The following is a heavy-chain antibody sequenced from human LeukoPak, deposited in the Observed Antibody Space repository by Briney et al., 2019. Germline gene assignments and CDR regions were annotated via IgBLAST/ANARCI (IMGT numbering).Heavy chain of an antibody. CDR3: ASQNYGDPDNYYYYGMDV. J-gene: IGHJ6*02. CDR1: GFTFSSYA. Sequence: PGRSLRLSCAASGFTFSSYAMHWVRQAPGKGLEWVAVISYDGSNKYYADSVKGRFTISRDNSKNTLYLQMNSLRAEDTAVYYCASQNYGDPDNYYYYGMDVWGQGTTVTVSS. V-gene: IGHV3-30-3*01. CDR2: ISYDGSNK. D-gene: IGHD4-17*01.